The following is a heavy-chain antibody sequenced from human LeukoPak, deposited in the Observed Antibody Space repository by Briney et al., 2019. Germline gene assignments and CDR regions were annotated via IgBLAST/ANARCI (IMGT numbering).Heavy chain of an antibody. J-gene: IGHJ1*01. CDR2: VRFDGNKN. V-gene: IGHV3-30*02. D-gene: IGHD3-22*01. CDR1: GFTFSSYG. CDR3: AKEFSPFDSSGYYGFFQH. Sequence: GGSLRLSCVVSGFTFSSYGLHWVRQAPGKGLEWVAFVRFDGNKNFYADSVRGRFIISRDNSKNTLHLAMNSLRTEDTAVYYCAKEFSPFDSSGYYGFFQHWGQGTLVTVSS.